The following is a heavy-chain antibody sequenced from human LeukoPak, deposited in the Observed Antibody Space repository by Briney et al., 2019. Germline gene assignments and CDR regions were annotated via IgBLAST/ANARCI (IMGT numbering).Heavy chain of an antibody. CDR2: ISSNGGST. J-gene: IGHJ6*04. CDR3: VKVGKLYGSGSYKYYYGMDV. V-gene: IGHV3-64D*06. D-gene: IGHD3-10*01. Sequence: GGSLQLSCSASGFPFSSYAMHWVRPAPGKGLEYVSAISSNGGSTYYADSVKGRFTISRDNSKNTLYLQMSSLRAEDTAVYYCVKVGKLYGSGSYKYYYGMDVWGKGTTVTVSS. CDR1: GFPFSSYA.